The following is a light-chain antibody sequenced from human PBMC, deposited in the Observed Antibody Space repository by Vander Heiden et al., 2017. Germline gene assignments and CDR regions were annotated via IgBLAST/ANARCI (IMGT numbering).Light chain of an antibody. J-gene: IGLJ1*01. CDR2: DVN. CDR3: CSYAGSFRV. V-gene: IGLV2-11*01. Sequence: QSALTPPRSVSGSPGPPVTISCTGTSSDVSGYNYGSWYQQHPGKAPKLMIDDVNKRPSGDPDRCSGSKSDNTASLTISGLQAEDEADYYCCSYAGSFRVFGTGTKVTVL. CDR1: SSDVSGYNY.